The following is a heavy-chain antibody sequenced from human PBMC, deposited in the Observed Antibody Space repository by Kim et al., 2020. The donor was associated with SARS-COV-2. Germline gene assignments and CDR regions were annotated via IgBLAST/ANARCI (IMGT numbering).Heavy chain of an antibody. CDR2: TWYDGSNK. CDR1: GFTFSSYG. J-gene: IGHJ6*03. CDR3: ARDGSSSWPRYHMDV. V-gene: IGHV3-33*01. D-gene: IGHD6-13*01. Sequence: GGSLRLSCAASGFTFSSYGMHWVRQAPGKGLEWVAVTWYDGSNKYYADSVKGRFTISRDNSKNTLYLQMNSLRAEDTAVYYCARDGSSSWPRYHMDVWG.